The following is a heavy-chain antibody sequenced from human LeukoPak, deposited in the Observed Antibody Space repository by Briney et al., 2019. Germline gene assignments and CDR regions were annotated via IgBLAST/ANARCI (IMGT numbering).Heavy chain of an antibody. CDR2: IYPADSDT. CDR1: GYSFTSYW. V-gene: IGHV5-51*01. CDR3: ARLGGFDAFDI. Sequence: GESLKISCKGSGYSFTSYWIGWVRQMPGKGMEWMGIIYPADSDTRYSPSFQGRVTISADKSISTAYLQWSSLKASDTAMYFCARLGGFDAFDIWGQGTMVTVSS. J-gene: IGHJ3*02.